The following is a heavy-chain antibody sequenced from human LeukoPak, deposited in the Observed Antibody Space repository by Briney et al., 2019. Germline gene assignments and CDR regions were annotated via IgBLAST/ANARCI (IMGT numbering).Heavy chain of an antibody. D-gene: IGHD3-10*01. Sequence: PSETLSLTCTVSGGSISSYYWSWIRQPAGKGLEWIGRIYTSGSTNYNPSLKSRVTMSVDTSKNQFSLKLSSVTAADTAVYYCARHSPDYGSGTYFDYWGQGALVTVSS. CDR3: ARHSPDYGSGTYFDY. J-gene: IGHJ4*02. CDR1: GGSISSYY. V-gene: IGHV4-4*07. CDR2: IYTSGST.